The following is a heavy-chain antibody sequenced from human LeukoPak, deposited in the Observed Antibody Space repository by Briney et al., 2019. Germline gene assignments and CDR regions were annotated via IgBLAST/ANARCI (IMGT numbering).Heavy chain of an antibody. CDR3: AKDTGSPADAITMEDNAFDI. J-gene: IGHJ3*02. D-gene: IGHD3-3*01. V-gene: IGHV3-9*01. CDR2: ISWSSGII. CDR1: GFTFDDYA. Sequence: GMSLRLSCAASGFTFDDYAMHRVRQAPGKGLEWVSGISWSSGIIGYADSVKGRFTISRDNAKNSLDLQMESLRAEDTAVYYCAKDTGSPADAITMEDNAFDIWGQGTMVTVSS.